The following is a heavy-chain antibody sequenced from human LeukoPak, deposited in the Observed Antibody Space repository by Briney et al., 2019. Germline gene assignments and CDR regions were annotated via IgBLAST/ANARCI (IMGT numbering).Heavy chain of an antibody. V-gene: IGHV4-39*01. Sequence: SETLSLTCTVSGGSISSSSYYWGWVRQPPGKGLEWIGSIYYSGNAYHNPSPKSRVTISVDTSKNQFSLKLSSVTVADTAVYYCARFVTASAAFDIWGQGTMVTVSS. CDR1: GGSISSSSYY. CDR3: ARFVTASAAFDI. D-gene: IGHD3-16*01. CDR2: IYYSGNA. J-gene: IGHJ3*02.